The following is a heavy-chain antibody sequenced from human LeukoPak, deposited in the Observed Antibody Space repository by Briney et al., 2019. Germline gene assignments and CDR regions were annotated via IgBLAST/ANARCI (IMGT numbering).Heavy chain of an antibody. V-gene: IGHV3-48*02. CDR1: GLTFSSYN. J-gene: IGHJ4*02. CDR3: ARGPISGWSADY. Sequence: PGGSLRLSCAMSGLTFSSYNMNWVRQAPGKGLEWVSYISNSGSMIYYADSVKGRFTLSRDNAKNSLYLQMNSLRDEDTAVYYCARGPISGWSADYWGQGTLVTVSS. D-gene: IGHD6-19*01. CDR2: ISNSGSMI.